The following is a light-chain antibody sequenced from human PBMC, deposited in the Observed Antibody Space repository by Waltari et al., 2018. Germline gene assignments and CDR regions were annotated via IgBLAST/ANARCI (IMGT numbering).Light chain of an antibody. CDR2: CAS. V-gene: IGKV4-1*01. J-gene: IGKJ1*01. CDR1: QSFLYNSNNKNY. CDR3: LQHYTTPKT. Sequence: DIVMTQSPDSLAVSLGERATINCKSSQSFLYNSNNKNYLAWYQQKPGQPPRLIFYCASTRESVCPYRCGCSGSGTDFTLTISSLQAEDLAVYYCLQHYTTPKTFGQGTKVEIK.